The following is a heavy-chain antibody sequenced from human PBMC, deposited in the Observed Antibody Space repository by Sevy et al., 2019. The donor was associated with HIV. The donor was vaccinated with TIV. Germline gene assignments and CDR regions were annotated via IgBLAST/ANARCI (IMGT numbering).Heavy chain of an antibody. CDR2: LGGSGETT. CDR1: GFTFSSYA. D-gene: IGHD3-3*01. J-gene: IGHJ5*02. Sequence: GGSLRLSCAASGFTFSSYAMSWVRQAPEKGLEWVSTLGGSGETTYYAASVKGRFTISSDNSKNTLYLQMKILRAEDTAVYYGAGVGGCEGGSLDSWVDPWGQGTLVTVSS. V-gene: IGHV3-23*01. CDR3: AGVGGCEGGSLDSWVDP.